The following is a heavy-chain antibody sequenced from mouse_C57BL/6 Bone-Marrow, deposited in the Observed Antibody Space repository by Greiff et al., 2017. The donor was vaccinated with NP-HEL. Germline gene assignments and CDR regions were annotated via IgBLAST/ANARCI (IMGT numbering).Heavy chain of an antibody. CDR3: TTGYPDWYFDV. D-gene: IGHD2-2*01. J-gene: IGHJ1*03. CDR2: IDPENGDT. CDR1: GFNIKDDY. V-gene: IGHV14-4*01. Sequence: VQLQQPGAELVRPGASVKLSCTASGFNIKDDYMHWVKQRPEQGLEWIGWIDPENGDTEYASKFQGKATITADTSSNTAYLQLSSLTSEDTAVYYCTTGYPDWYFDVWGTGTTVTVSS.